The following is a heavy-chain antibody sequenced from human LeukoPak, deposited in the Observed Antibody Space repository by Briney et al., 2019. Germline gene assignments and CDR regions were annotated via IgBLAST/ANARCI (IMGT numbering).Heavy chain of an antibody. Sequence: SETLSLTCAVYGGSFSGYYWSWIRQPPGKGLEWIGEINHSGSTNYNPSLKSRVTISVDTSKNQFCLKLSSVTAADTAVYYCATSSGFYYYYGMDVWGQGTTVTVSS. D-gene: IGHD3-3*01. V-gene: IGHV4-34*01. CDR3: ATSSGFYYYYGMDV. J-gene: IGHJ6*02. CDR1: GGSFSGYY. CDR2: INHSGST.